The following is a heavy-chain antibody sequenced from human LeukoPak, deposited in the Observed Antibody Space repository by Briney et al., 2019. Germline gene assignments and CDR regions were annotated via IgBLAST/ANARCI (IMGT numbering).Heavy chain of an antibody. Sequence: GASVKVSCKASGYTFTGYYMHWVRQAPGQGLEWMGGIIPIFGTANYAQKFQGRVTITADESTSTAYMELSSLRSEDTAVYYCARDLIYCSSTSCSDYWGQGTLVTVSS. J-gene: IGHJ4*02. CDR1: GYTFTGYY. CDR3: ARDLIYCSSTSCSDY. V-gene: IGHV1-69*13. CDR2: IIPIFGTA. D-gene: IGHD2-2*01.